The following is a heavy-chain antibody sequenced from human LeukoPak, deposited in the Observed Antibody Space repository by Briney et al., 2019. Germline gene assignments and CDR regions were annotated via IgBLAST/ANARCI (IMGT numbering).Heavy chain of an antibody. CDR1: GDSISSYY. CDR3: ARDYAFDI. V-gene: IGHV4-59*01. Sequence: PSETLSLTCTVSGDSISSYYWSWIRQPPGKGLEWIGHIYYIGRTNYNPSLKSRVTISVDTAKNQFSLKLSSVTAADTAVYYCARDYAFDIWGQGTMVTVSS. CDR2: IYYIGRT. J-gene: IGHJ3*02.